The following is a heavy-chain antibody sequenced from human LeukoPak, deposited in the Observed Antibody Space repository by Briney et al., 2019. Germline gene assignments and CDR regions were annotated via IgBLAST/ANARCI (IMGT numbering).Heavy chain of an antibody. J-gene: IGHJ4*02. CDR1: GYTLTELS. CDR3: AALREFQYYFDY. Sequence: ASVKVSCKVSGYTLTELSMHWVRQAPGKGLEWMGGFDPDDGETIYAQKFQGRVTTTGDTSTDTAYMELSSLRSEDTVVYYCAALREFQYYFDYWGQGTRVTVFS. D-gene: IGHD3-16*01. CDR2: FDPDDGET. V-gene: IGHV1-24*01.